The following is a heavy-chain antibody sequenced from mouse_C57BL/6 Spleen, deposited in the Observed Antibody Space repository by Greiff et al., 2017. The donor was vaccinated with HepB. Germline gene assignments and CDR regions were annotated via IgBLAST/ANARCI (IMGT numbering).Heavy chain of an antibody. CDR1: GFTFSSYT. D-gene: IGHD2-4*01. Sequence: EVHLVESGGGLVKPGGSLKLSCAASGFTFSSYTMSWVRQTPEKRLEWVATISGGGGNTYYPDSVKGRFTISRDNAKNTLYLQMSSLRSEDTALYYCARHDDYNYWYFDVWGTGTTVTVSS. CDR3: ARHDDYNYWYFDV. J-gene: IGHJ1*03. V-gene: IGHV5-9*01. CDR2: ISGGGGNT.